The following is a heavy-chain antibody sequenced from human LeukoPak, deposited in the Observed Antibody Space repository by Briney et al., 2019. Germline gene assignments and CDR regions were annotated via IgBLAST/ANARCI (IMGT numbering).Heavy chain of an antibody. CDR1: GFTFSSYW. CDR3: ARSNQADDY. CDR2: INPGGSSI. J-gene: IGHJ4*02. D-gene: IGHD1-14*01. Sequence: GGSLRLSCAASGFTFSSYWMHWVRQVPGKGLVWVARINPGGSSITYADSVKGRFTISRDNAKNTLYLQMDSLRAEDTGVYYCARSNQADDYWGQGTLVTVSS. V-gene: IGHV3-74*01.